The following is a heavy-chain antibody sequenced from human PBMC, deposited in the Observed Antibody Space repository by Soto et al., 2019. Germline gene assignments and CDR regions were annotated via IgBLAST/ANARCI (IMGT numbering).Heavy chain of an antibody. CDR2: ISGSGGST. J-gene: IGHJ6*02. D-gene: IGHD3-3*01. V-gene: IGHV3-23*01. Sequence: GGSLRLSCAASGFTFSSYAMSWVRQAPGKGLEWVSAISGSGGSTYYADSVKGRFTISRDNSKNTLYLQMNSLRAEDTAVYYCAKVLPSPDYDFWGGGMDVWGQGTTVTVSS. CDR1: GFTFSSYA. CDR3: AKVLPSPDYDFWGGGMDV.